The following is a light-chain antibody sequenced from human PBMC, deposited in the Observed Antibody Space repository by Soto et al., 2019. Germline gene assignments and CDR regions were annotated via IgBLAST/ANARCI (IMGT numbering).Light chain of an antibody. CDR2: DAS. V-gene: IGKV3-11*01. CDR3: QQHSHWPPWT. J-gene: IGKJ1*01. Sequence: EVVLTQSPDTLSLPPGERATLSCGASQSISSYLAWYQQKPGQAPRLLIYDASSRATGIPARFSGSGSGTDFTLTISNLEPEDFAVYYCQQHSHWPPWTFGQGTKVDIK. CDR1: QSISSY.